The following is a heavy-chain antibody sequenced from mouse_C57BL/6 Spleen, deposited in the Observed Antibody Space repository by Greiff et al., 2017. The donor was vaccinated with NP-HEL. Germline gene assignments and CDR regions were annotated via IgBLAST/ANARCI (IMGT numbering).Heavy chain of an antibody. V-gene: IGHV5-4*03. Sequence: EVKLLESGGGLVKPGGSLKLSCAASGFTFSSYAMSWVRQTPEKRLEWVATISDGGSYTYYPDNVKGRFTISRDNAKNNLYLQMSQLKSEDTAMYYCARMLRYYGSSHYYAMDDWGQGTSVTVSS. CDR1: GFTFSSYA. CDR3: ARMLRYYGSSHYYAMDD. CDR2: ISDGGSYT. J-gene: IGHJ4*01. D-gene: IGHD1-1*01.